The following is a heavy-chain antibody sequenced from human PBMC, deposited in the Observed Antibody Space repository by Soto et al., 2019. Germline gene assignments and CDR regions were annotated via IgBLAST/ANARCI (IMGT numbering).Heavy chain of an antibody. J-gene: IGHJ4*02. D-gene: IGHD3-10*01. Sequence: GASVKVSCKASGYTFTGYYMHWVRQAPGQGLEWMGWINPNSGGTNYAQKFQGWVTMTRDTSISTAYMELSRLRSDDTAVYYCARGVITMVRGVYYFDYWGQGTLVTVSS. V-gene: IGHV1-2*04. CDR2: INPNSGGT. CDR1: GYTFTGYY. CDR3: ARGVITMVRGVYYFDY.